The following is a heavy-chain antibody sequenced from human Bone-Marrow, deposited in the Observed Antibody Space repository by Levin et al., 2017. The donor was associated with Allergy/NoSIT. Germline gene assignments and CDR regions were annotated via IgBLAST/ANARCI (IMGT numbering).Heavy chain of an antibody. CDR3: ARGGPVTTVTSDY. CDR1: GYSISSGYY. Sequence: SETLSLTCAVSGYSISSGYYWGGIRQPPGKGVEWIGSIYYSGSTYYNPSLKSRVTISVDTSKNQFSLKLSSVTAADTAVYYCARGGPVTTVTSDYWGQGTLVNVSS. CDR2: IYYSGST. D-gene: IGHD4-17*01. J-gene: IGHJ4*02. V-gene: IGHV4-38-2*01.